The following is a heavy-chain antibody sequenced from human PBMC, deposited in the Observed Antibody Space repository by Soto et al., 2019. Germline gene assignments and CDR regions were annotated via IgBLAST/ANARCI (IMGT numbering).Heavy chain of an antibody. Sequence: QVQLVESGGGVVQPGRSLRLSCAASGFTFSSYAMHWVRQAPGKGLEWVAVISYDGSSKYYADSVKGRFTISRDNSKKTLYLQMNSLRAEDTAVYYCASDFGESNYWGQGTLVTVSS. D-gene: IGHD3-10*01. CDR3: ASDFGESNY. J-gene: IGHJ4*02. CDR1: GFTFSSYA. V-gene: IGHV3-30-3*01. CDR2: ISYDGSSK.